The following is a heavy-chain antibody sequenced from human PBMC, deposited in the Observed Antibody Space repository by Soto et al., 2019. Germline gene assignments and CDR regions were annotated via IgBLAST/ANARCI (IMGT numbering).Heavy chain of an antibody. Sequence: QVQLVQSGAEVKKPGASVKVSCKASGYTFTSYYMHWVRQAPGQGLEWMGIINPSGGSTSYAQKFQGRVTMTRDTSTSTVYMELSSLRSEDTSVYYCARENIERDEYCGGDCYGGYYYGMDVWGQGTTVTVSS. J-gene: IGHJ6*02. CDR1: GYTFTSYY. CDR3: ARENIERDEYCGGDCYGGYYYGMDV. V-gene: IGHV1-46*01. D-gene: IGHD2-21*02. CDR2: INPSGGST.